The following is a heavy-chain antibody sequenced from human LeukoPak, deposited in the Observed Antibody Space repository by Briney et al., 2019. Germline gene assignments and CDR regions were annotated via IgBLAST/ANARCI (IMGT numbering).Heavy chain of an antibody. D-gene: IGHD6-19*01. CDR2: ISAYNGNT. J-gene: IGHJ4*02. CDR3: ARDFDGYSTGWSYY. CDR1: GCTFTTYG. Sequence: ASVKVSCKTSGCTFTTYGINWVRQAPGQGLEWMGWISAYNGNTNYAQNLQGRVTMTTDTSTSTAYMELRGLRSDDTAVYYCARDFDGYSTGWSYYWGQGALVTVSS. V-gene: IGHV1-18*01.